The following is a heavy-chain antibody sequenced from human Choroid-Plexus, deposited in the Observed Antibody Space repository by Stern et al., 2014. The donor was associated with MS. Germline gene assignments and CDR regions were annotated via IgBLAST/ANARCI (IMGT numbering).Heavy chain of an antibody. V-gene: IGHV3-30*18. CDR1: GFTFGSCA. CDR3: AKDRQYLTYFFDH. CDR2: VSYDGSNK. J-gene: IGHJ5*02. Sequence: QLVESGGGVVQPGRPPRLSCVASGFTFGSCAMHWVRQAPGKGLGGVAGVSYDGSNKYYADSVKGRFTISRDNSQNTLYMQMSSLRPEDTAVYYCAKDRQYLTYFFDHWGQGSLVTVSS. D-gene: IGHD2/OR15-2a*01.